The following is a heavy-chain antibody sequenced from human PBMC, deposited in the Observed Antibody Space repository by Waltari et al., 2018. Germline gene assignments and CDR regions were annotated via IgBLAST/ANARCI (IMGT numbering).Heavy chain of an antibody. J-gene: IGHJ6*02. CDR2: INWNGRTV. D-gene: IGHD6-6*01. CDR1: GFTVDDYA. CDR3: AKDVSSSENGMGV. Sequence: EAQLEESGGGSVQPGRSLRLSCAASGFTVDDYAMHWVRQSPGKGLEWVSGINWNGRTVGYADSVKGRFTISRDNAKNSLYLQMNSLTPEDTALYYCAKDVSSSENGMGVWGQGTTV. V-gene: IGHV3-9*01.